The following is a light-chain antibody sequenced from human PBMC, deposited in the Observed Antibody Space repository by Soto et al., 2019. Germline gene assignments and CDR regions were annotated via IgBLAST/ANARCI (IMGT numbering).Light chain of an antibody. CDR2: TTS. V-gene: IGKV1-5*03. CDR3: QQYKAYPYT. CDR1: QSISSW. Sequence: DIQMTQSPSTLSASVGDRVTITCRASQSISSWLAWYQQMPGKAPHLLIYTTSSLEGGVPSRFSGSGSGTEFTLTISGLQPDDFATYYCQQYKAYPYTFAQGTKGDIK. J-gene: IGKJ2*01.